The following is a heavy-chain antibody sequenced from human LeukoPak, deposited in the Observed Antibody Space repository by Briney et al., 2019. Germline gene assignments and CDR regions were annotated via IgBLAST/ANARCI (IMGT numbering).Heavy chain of an antibody. Sequence: PGGSLRLSCEASGFTFGSFGMTWVRQAPGKGLQWVSGITGSTTWTYYAASVKGRFTISRDNSQNTLHLQMNSLRADDTAVYYCARELVSSGTGYFDLWDRGTLVTVSS. CDR2: ITGSTTWT. D-gene: IGHD3-10*02. CDR1: GFTFGSFG. J-gene: IGHJ2*01. V-gene: IGHV3-23*01. CDR3: ARELVSSGTGYFDL.